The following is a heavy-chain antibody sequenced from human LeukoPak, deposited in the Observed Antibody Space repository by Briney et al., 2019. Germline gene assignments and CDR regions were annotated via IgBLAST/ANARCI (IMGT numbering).Heavy chain of an antibody. CDR2: IIPIFGTA. CDR1: GGTFSSYA. J-gene: IGHJ6*03. Sequence: SVKVSCKASGGTFSSYAISWVRQAPGQGLEWMGGIIPIFGTANYAQKFQGRVTITADESTSTAYMELSSLRSEDTAVYYCARVGGPYGSGGYGRYYYYYYMDVWGKGTTVTVSS. CDR3: ARVGGPYGSGGYGRYYYYYYMDV. V-gene: IGHV1-69*01. D-gene: IGHD3-10*01.